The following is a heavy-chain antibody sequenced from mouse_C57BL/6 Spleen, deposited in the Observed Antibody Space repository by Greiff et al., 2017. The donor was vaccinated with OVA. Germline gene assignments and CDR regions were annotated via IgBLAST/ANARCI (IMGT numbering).Heavy chain of an antibody. V-gene: IGHV1-69*01. CDR1: GYTFTSYW. J-gene: IGHJ4*01. CDR3: AIGTTVHAMDY. Sequence: QVQLKQPGAELVMPGASVKLSCKASGYTFTSYWMHWVKQRPGQGLEWIGEIDPSDSYTNYNQKFKGKSTLTVDKSSSTAYMQLSSLTSEDSAVYYYAIGTTVHAMDYWGQGTSVTVSS. CDR2: IDPSDSYT. D-gene: IGHD1-1*01.